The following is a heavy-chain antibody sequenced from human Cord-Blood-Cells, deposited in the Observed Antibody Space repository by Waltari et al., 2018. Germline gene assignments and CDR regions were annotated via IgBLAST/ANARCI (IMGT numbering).Heavy chain of an antibody. CDR3: ARPGVPLYWYFDL. D-gene: IGHD3-10*01. Sequence: QVQLQQWGAGLLKPSETLSLTCAVYGGSFSGYYWSWIRQPPGKGLEWIGEINHSGSTNYNPSLKSRVTISVDTSKNQFSLKLSSVTAADTAVYYGARPGVPLYWYFDLWGRGTLVTVSS. J-gene: IGHJ2*01. CDR1: GGSFSGYY. V-gene: IGHV4-34*01. CDR2: INHSGST.